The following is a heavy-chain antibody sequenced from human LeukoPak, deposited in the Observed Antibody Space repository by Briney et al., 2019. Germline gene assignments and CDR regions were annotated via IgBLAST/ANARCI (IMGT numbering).Heavy chain of an antibody. Sequence: GGSLRLSCAASGFTFSSYGMHWVRQAPGKGLEWVAVIWYDGSNKYYADSVKGRFTISRDNSKNTLYLQMNSLRAEDTAVYYCARVYGSGRGYFDYWGQGTLVTVSS. J-gene: IGHJ4*02. CDR1: GFTFSSYG. CDR2: IWYDGSNK. V-gene: IGHV3-33*01. D-gene: IGHD3-10*01. CDR3: ARVYGSGRGYFDY.